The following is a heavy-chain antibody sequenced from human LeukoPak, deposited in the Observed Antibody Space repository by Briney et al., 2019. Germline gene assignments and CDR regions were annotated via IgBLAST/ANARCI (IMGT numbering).Heavy chain of an antibody. V-gene: IGHV1-2*02. Sequence: ASVKVSCKASGYTFTGYYMHRVRQAPGQGLEWMGWINPNSGGTNYAQKFQGRVTMTRDTSISTAYMELSRLRSDDTAVYYCATYEGYSSFIDYWGQGTLVTVSS. CDR2: INPNSGGT. J-gene: IGHJ4*02. D-gene: IGHD6-13*01. CDR3: ATYEGYSSFIDY. CDR1: GYTFTGYY.